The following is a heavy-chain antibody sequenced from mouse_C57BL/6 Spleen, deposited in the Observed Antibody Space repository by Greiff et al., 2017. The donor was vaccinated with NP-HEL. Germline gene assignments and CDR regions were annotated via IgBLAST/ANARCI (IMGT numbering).Heavy chain of an antibody. V-gene: IGHV5-2*01. CDR1: EYEFPSHD. CDR3: ARQGDYYGSSPSWFAY. Sequence: EVKLQESGGGLVQPGESLKLSCESNEYEFPSHDMSWVRKTPEKRLELVAAINSDGGSTYYPDTMERRFIISRDNTKKTLYLQMSSLRSEDTALYYCARQGDYYGSSPSWFAYWGQGTLVTVSA. D-gene: IGHD1-1*01. CDR2: INSDGGST. J-gene: IGHJ3*01.